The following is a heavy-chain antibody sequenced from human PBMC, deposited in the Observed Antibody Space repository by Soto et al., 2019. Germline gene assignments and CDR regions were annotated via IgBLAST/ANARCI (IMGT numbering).Heavy chain of an antibody. CDR1: GGSISNYY. D-gene: IGHD6-19*01. CDR2: IYYSGST. CDR3: GRTPGSGGWLNWFDP. J-gene: IGHJ5*02. Sequence: SETLSLTCTVSGGSISNYYWSWIRQPPGKGLEWIGYIYYSGSTNYNPSLKSRVTISVDTSKNQFSLKLSSVTAADTAVYYCGRTPGSGGWLNWFDPWGKGTLVTVS. V-gene: IGHV4-59*08.